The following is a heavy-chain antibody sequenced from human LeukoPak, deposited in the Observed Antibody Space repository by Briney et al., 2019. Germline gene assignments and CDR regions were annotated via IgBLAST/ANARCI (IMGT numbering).Heavy chain of an antibody. V-gene: IGHV1-18*01. CDR1: GYTLTELS. CDR2: ISAYNGNT. D-gene: IGHD3-3*01. J-gene: IGHJ4*02. Sequence: ASVKVSCKVSGYTLTELSMHWVRQAPGQGLEWMGWISAYNGNTNYAQKLQGRVTMTTDTSTSTAYMELRSLRSDDTAVYYCARDQVGVVITGNPFDYWGQGTLVTVSS. CDR3: ARDQVGVVITGNPFDY.